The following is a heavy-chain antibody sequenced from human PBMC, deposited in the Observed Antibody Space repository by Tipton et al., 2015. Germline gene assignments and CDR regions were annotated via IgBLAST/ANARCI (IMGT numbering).Heavy chain of an antibody. Sequence: SLRLSCAASGFTFNDYTMHWVRQVPGKGLEWASLISWDGGRTYYADAVKGRFTISRDNSKNSLYLQMNSLRTEDTALYYCAKGGYCSSTSCCAIDFWGQGTLVTVSS. J-gene: IGHJ4*02. CDR1: GFTFNDYT. CDR3: AKGGYCSSTSCCAIDF. D-gene: IGHD2-2*01. CDR2: ISWDGGRT. V-gene: IGHV3-43*01.